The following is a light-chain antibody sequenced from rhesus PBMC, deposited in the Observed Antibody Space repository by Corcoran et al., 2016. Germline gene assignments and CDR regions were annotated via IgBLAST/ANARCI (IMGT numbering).Light chain of an antibody. J-gene: IGKJ2*01. CDR1: QSVSSR. V-gene: IGKV3-42*03. Sequence: EIVLTQSPATLSLSPGERATLSCRASQSVSSRLAWYQQKPDQAHRLLIYGAASRATGIPDRFSGSGSETDFTLTSSSLDPEDFAIYYCQQYSNWTQYSFGHGTKVEIK. CDR2: GAA. CDR3: QQYSNWTQYS.